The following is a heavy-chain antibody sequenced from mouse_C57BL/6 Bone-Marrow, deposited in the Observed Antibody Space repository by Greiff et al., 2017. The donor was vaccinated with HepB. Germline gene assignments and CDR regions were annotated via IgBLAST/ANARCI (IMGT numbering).Heavy chain of an antibody. Sequence: EVQLQESGAELVKPGASVKLSCTASGFNIKDYYMHWVKQRTEQGLEWIGRIDPEDGETKYAPKFQGKATITADTSSNAAYLKLSSLTSEDTAVYYCTRDYGSSYPFDYWGKGTTLTVSS. V-gene: IGHV14-2*01. CDR1: GFNIKDYY. D-gene: IGHD1-1*01. CDR2: IDPEDGET. J-gene: IGHJ2*01. CDR3: TRDYGSSYPFDY.